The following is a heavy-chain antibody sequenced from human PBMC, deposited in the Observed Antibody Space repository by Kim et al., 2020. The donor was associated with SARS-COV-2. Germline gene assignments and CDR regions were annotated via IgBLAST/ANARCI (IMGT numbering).Heavy chain of an antibody. D-gene: IGHD4-4*01. Sequence: YADSEHGRLTSSRDNAKNALNLEMNSLRAEDTALYYCARVTTITAPFYDYWGRGTLVTVSS. CDR3: ARVTTITAPFYDY. V-gene: IGHV3-23*01. J-gene: IGHJ4*02.